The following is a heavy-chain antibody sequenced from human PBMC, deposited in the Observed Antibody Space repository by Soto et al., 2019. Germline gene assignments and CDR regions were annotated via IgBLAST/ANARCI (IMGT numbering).Heavy chain of an antibody. CDR1: GFTFSTYA. CDR3: AKGGDGYCSTTSCLFHFDY. D-gene: IGHD2-2*01. Sequence: EVQLLESGGGLAQTGGSLRLSCAASGFTFSTYAMSWVRQAPGKGLEWVSTISGSADATFYADSVKGRFAIFRDNSRTMLYLQMNSLRAEDTAVYYCAKGGDGYCSTTSCLFHFDYWGPGTLATVSS. J-gene: IGHJ4*02. CDR2: ISGSADAT. V-gene: IGHV3-23*01.